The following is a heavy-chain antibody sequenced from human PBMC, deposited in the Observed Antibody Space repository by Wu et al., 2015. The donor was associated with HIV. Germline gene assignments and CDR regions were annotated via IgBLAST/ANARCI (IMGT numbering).Heavy chain of an antibody. D-gene: IGHD3-10*01. Sequence: QVQLVQSGAEVKKPGSSVKVSCKASGGTFSSYAISWVRQAPGQGLEWMGGIIPIFGTANYAQKFQGRVTITADESTSTAYMELSSLRSEDTAVYYCARGPEHYGSGSYYNVWYYYYYMDVWGKGTTVTVSS. CDR2: IIPIFGTA. CDR1: GGTFSSYA. V-gene: IGHV1-69*12. J-gene: IGHJ6*03. CDR3: ARGPEHYGSGSYYNVWYYYYYMDV.